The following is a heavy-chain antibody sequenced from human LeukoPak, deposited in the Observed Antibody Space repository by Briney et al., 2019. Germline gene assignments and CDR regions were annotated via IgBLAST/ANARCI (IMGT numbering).Heavy chain of an antibody. CDR2: ISASGSST. J-gene: IGHJ4*02. Sequence: GGSLRLSCAASGFTFTSYAMSWVRQAPGKGLEWVSAISASGSSTYYADSVKGRFTISRDNSKNTLFLQMNSLRAEDTAVYYCARGYYYDSSGYYPIDYWGQGTLVTVSS. V-gene: IGHV3-23*01. CDR3: ARGYYYDSSGYYPIDY. CDR1: GFTFTSYA. D-gene: IGHD3-22*01.